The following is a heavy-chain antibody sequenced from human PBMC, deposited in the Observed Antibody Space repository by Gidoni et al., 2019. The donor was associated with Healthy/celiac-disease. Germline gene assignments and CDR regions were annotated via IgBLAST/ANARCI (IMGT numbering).Heavy chain of an antibody. CDR3: ARDQLGDWNAEAYYYYGMDV. CDR2: ISAYNGNT. D-gene: IGHD1-1*01. Sequence: QVQLVQSGAEVTKPGASVKVSCKASGYTFTSYGISWVRQAPGQGLEWMGCISAYNGNTNYAQKLQGRVTMTTDTSTSTAYMELRSLRSDDTAVYYCARDQLGDWNAEAYYYYGMDVWGQGTTVTVSS. J-gene: IGHJ6*02. CDR1: GYTFTSYG. V-gene: IGHV1-18*01.